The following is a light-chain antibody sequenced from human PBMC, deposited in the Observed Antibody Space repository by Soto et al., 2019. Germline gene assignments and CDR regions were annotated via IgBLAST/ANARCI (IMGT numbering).Light chain of an antibody. CDR1: SSNIGAGYD. CDR2: GSN. CDR3: QSYDSGLPWV. V-gene: IGLV1-40*01. Sequence: QPVLTQPPSVSGAPGQRVTIFCTGTSSNIGAGYDVHWYQQLPGTVPKLLIYGSNNRPSGVPDRFSGSKSGTSASLAITGLQAEDEATSYCQSYDSGLPWVFGGGTKLTVL. J-gene: IGLJ3*02.